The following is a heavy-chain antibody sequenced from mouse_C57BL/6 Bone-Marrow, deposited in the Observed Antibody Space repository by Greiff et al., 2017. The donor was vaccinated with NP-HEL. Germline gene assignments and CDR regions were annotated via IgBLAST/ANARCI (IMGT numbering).Heavy chain of an antibody. V-gene: IGHV10-3*01. CDR2: IRSKSSNYAT. D-gene: IGHD1-1*01. Sequence: EVQLVESGGGLVQPKGSLKLSCAASGFTFNTYALHWVRQAPGKGLEWVARIRSKSSNYATYYADSVKDRFTISRDDSQSMLYLQMNNLKTEDTAMYYCVREFYGSRDYYAMDYWGQGTSVTVSS. CDR3: VREFYGSRDYYAMDY. CDR1: GFTFNTYA. J-gene: IGHJ4*01.